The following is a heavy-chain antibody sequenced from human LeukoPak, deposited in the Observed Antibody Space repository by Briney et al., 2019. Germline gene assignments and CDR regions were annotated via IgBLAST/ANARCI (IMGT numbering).Heavy chain of an antibody. Sequence: ASVKVSCKASGYTFTGYYMHWVRQAPGQGLEWMGWINPNSGGTNYAQKFQGRVTITRNTSISTAYMELSSLRSEDTAVYYCARGGSYSPYMDVWGKGTTVTVSS. V-gene: IGHV1-2*02. CDR1: GYTFTGYY. CDR2: INPNSGGT. D-gene: IGHD1-26*01. J-gene: IGHJ6*03. CDR3: ARGGSYSPYMDV.